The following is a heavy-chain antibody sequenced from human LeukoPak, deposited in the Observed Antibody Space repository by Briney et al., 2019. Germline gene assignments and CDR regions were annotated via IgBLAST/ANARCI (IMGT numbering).Heavy chain of an antibody. CDR3: ARVNNWNDGAFDI. CDR2: ISGSGGST. Sequence: GGSLRLSCAASGFAFSSYAMSWVRQAPGKGLEWVSAISGSGGSTYYADSVKGRFTISRDNSKNTLYLQMNSLRAEDTAVYYCARVNNWNDGAFDIWGQGTMVTVSS. J-gene: IGHJ3*02. V-gene: IGHV3-23*01. D-gene: IGHD1-1*01. CDR1: GFAFSSYA.